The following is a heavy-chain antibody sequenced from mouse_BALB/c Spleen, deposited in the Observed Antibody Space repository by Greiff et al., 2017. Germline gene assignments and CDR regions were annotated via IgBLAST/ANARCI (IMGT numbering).Heavy chain of an antibody. CDR1: GFTFSSYT. V-gene: IGHV5-6-4*01. CDR3: TREDGYGQ. CDR2: ISSGGSYT. Sequence: EVMLVESGGGLVKPGGSLKLSCAASGFTFSSYTMSWVRQTPEKRLEWVATISSGGSYTYYPDSVMGRFTISRDNAKNTLYLQMSSLKSEDTAMYYCTREDGYGQWGQGTTLTVSS. D-gene: IGHD2-2*01. J-gene: IGHJ2*01.